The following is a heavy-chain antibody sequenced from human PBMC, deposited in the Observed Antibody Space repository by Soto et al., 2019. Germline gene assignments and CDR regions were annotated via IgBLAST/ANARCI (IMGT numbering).Heavy chain of an antibody. Sequence: GGSLRLSCAASGFTFNSYSMNWVRQGPGKGLEWVSSMSRSSRYRYYADSVKGRFTISRDNAKNSVYLQMNSLRAEDTAVYYCARDGGVAATLANYFDYWGQGTLVTVSS. CDR1: GFTFNSYS. CDR2: MSRSSRYR. J-gene: IGHJ4*02. CDR3: ARDGGVAATLANYFDY. V-gene: IGHV3-21*01. D-gene: IGHD2-15*01.